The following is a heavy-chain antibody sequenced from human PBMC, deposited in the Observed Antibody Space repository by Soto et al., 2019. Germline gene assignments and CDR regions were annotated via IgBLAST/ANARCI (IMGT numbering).Heavy chain of an antibody. J-gene: IGHJ6*02. CDR2: IKSDTDGGTT. CDR3: TTPEVCSSTSCLAGYYYYGMDV. V-gene: IGHV3-15*07. Sequence: PGGSLRLSCAGSGFTFSYPWMNWVRQSPGKGLEWVGRIKSDTDGGTTDYAAPVKGRFTISRDDSKNTLYLHMNSLKTEDTAVYYCTTPEVCSSTSCLAGYYYYGMDVWGQGTTVTVSS. D-gene: IGHD2-2*01. CDR1: GFTFSYPW.